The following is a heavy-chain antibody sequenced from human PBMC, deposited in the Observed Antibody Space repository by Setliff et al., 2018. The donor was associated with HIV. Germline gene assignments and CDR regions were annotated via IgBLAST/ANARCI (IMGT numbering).Heavy chain of an antibody. CDR3: ARDPAPSSSASYFQH. Sequence: ASVKVSCKASGYTFTSYYMHWVRQAPGQGLVWMGIINPSSGSTTYAQKFQGRVTMTRDTSTSTVYMELSSLRSEDTAVYYCARDPAPSSSASYFQHWGQGTPVTVSS. J-gene: IGHJ1*01. CDR2: INPSSGST. CDR1: GYTFTSYY. V-gene: IGHV1-46*01. D-gene: IGHD6-6*01.